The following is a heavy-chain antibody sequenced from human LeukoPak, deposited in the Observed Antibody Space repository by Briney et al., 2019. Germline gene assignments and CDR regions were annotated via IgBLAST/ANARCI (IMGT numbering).Heavy chain of an antibody. CDR3: AKDRGSGWPQFDY. CDR1: GFSFGSYA. Sequence: GGSLRLSCAASGFSFGSYAMSWVRQAPGKGLEGVSALSGRGGSTYYADSVKGRFTISRDNSKNTLYLQMNSLRAEDTAVYYCAKDRGSGWPQFDYWGQGTLVTVSS. D-gene: IGHD6-19*01. V-gene: IGHV3-23*01. J-gene: IGHJ4*02. CDR2: LSGRGGST.